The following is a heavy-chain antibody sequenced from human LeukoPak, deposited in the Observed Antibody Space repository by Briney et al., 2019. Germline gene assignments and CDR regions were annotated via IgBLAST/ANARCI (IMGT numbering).Heavy chain of an antibody. CDR1: GYSFTSNG. Sequence: ASVKVSCKASGYSFTSNGISWVRQAPAQGLEWMGWISANNGDTNYVQKFRGRVTMTTDTYTRTAYMELRALDTDDSAGYYSARGGSGTTPFDSWGQGTLVTVSS. CDR2: ISANNGDT. D-gene: IGHD1-7*01. CDR3: ARGGSGTTPFDS. J-gene: IGHJ4*02. V-gene: IGHV1-18*01.